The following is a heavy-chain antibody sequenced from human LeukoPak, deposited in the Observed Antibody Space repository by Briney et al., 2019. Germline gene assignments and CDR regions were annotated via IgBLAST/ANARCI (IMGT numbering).Heavy chain of an antibody. V-gene: IGHV4-39*01. CDR1: GGSISSSTYY. D-gene: IGHD3-9*01. CDR2: IFYSGNT. CDR3: VRHNDWLFTIDY. J-gene: IGHJ4*02. Sequence: PSETLSLTCTVSGGSISSSTYYWGWIRQPPGKGLEWIGSIFYSGNTYYNPSLKSRVTISVDTSKNQFSLKLSSVTAADTALYYCVRHNDWLFTIDYWGQGTLVTVSS.